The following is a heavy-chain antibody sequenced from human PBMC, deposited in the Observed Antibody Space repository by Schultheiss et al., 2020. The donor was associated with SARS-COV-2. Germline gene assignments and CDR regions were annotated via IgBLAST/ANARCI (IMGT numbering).Heavy chain of an antibody. Sequence: SETLSITCTVSGGSVSSGSYYWSWIRQPPGKGLEWIGYIYYSGSTYYNPSLKSRVTISVDTSKNQFSLKLSSVTAADTAVYYCARHERHYDFWSGYYKTYYYYMDVWGKGTTVTVSS. V-gene: IGHV4-61*01. CDR3: ARHERHYDFWSGYYKTYYYYMDV. CDR2: IYYSGST. J-gene: IGHJ6*03. D-gene: IGHD3-3*01. CDR1: GGSVSSGSYY.